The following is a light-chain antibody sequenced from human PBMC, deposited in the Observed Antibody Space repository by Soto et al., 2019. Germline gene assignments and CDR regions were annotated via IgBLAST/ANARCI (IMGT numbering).Light chain of an antibody. CDR3: QQYYSSSLT. CDR2: RAS. Sequence: DIVMTQSPDSLAVSLGERATIKCRSSQSILKSSIKKNSLAWYQQKPGQPPRLLIYRASTRDSGVPDRFSGSGSGTDFTLTITRLQAEDVAVYYCQQYYSSSLTFGGGTKVDIK. CDR1: QSILKSSIKKNS. J-gene: IGKJ4*01. V-gene: IGKV4-1*01.